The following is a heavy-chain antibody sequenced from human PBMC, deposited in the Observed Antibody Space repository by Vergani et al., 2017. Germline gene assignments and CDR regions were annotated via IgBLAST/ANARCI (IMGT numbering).Heavy chain of an antibody. V-gene: IGHV3-23*04. CDR2: ISGSGGST. Sequence: EVQLAESGGGLVQPGGSLRLSCAASGFNFSGYIMNWVRQAPGKGLEWVSAISGSGGSTYYADSVKGRFTISRDNSKNTLYLQMNSLRAEDTAVYYCAKGGDSGSYSGHYYYMDVWGKGTTVTVSS. D-gene: IGHD1-26*01. CDR3: AKGGDSGSYSGHYYYMDV. CDR1: GFNFSGYI. J-gene: IGHJ6*03.